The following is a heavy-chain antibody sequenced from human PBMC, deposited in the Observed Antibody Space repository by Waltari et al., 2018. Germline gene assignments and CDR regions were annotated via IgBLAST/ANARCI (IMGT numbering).Heavy chain of an antibody. Sequence: QVQLQESGPGLVKPSETLSPTCSVSGSSTTNYYWSWLRQTAGRELEWIGRIHGSGRTTYNPSLQSRVTMSADTSENKLSLRLTSVTAADTAVYFCARGDVLNWFDPWGQGIQVTVAS. CDR2: IHGSGRT. CDR1: GSSTTNYY. D-gene: IGHD3-16*01. CDR3: ARGDVLNWFDP. J-gene: IGHJ5*02. V-gene: IGHV4-4*07.